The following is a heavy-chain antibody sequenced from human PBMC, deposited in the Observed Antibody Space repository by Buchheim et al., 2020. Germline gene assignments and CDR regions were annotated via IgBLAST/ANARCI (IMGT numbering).Heavy chain of an antibody. CDR2: IYYSGST. Sequence: QVQLQESGPGLVKPSQTLSLTCTVSGASISSGGYYWSWIRQLPGKGLEWIGYIYYSGSTYFNTYLKSRVNMSVDTSKNQFSLKLSSVTAADTAVYYCARGNAPMGAFDLWGQGT. CDR1: GASISSGGYY. CDR3: ARGNAPMGAFDL. D-gene: IGHD3-10*01. V-gene: IGHV4-31*03. J-gene: IGHJ3*01.